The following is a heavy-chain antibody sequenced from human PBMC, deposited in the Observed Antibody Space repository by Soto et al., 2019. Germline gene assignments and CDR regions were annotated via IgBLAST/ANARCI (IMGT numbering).Heavy chain of an antibody. D-gene: IGHD1-20*01. CDR2: IIPIFGTA. J-gene: IGHJ4*02. CDR3: ARDGYNWNYYDY. V-gene: IGHV1-69*01. Sequence: QVQLVQSGAEVKKPGSSVKVSCKASGGTFSRYAISWVRQAPGQVLEWMGGIIPIFGTANYAQKFQGRVTITADESTSTAYMELSSLRYEDTAVYYCARDGYNWNYYDYWGQGTLVTVSS. CDR1: GGTFSRYA.